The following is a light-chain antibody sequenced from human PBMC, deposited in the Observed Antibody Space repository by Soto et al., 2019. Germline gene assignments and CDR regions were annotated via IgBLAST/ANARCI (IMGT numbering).Light chain of an antibody. CDR1: QGISSY. Sequence: AIRMTQSPSSFSASTGDRVTITCRASQGISSYLAWYQQKPGKAPKLLIYAASTLQSGVPSRFSGSGSGTDFTLTISCLQSEDFGTYYCQQYYSYLPYTFGQGTKLEIK. V-gene: IGKV1-8*01. CDR2: AAS. J-gene: IGKJ2*01. CDR3: QQYYSYLPYT.